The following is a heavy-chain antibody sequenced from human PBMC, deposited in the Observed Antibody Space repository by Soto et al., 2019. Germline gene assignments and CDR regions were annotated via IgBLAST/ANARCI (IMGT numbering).Heavy chain of an antibody. CDR3: AAEGLSGSYYRFDYDI. J-gene: IGHJ3*02. V-gene: IGHV1-58*01. CDR1: GFTFTSSA. CDR2: IVVGSGNT. Sequence: SVNVCCKASGFTFTSSAVQWVRQARGQRLEWIGWIVVGSGNTNYAQKFQERVTITRDMSTSTAYMELSSLRSEDTAVYYCAAEGLSGSYYRFDYDIWGQGTMITVS. D-gene: IGHD1-26*01.